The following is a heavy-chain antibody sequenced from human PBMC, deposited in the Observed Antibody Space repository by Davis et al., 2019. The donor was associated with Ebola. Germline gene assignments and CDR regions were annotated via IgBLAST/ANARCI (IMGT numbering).Heavy chain of an antibody. CDR2: ISYDGSYE. J-gene: IGHJ6*03. CDR3: AKDYDYGYYYYMDV. V-gene: IGHV3-30*18. Sequence: GESLRLSCAASGFTFNRFGVHWVRQAPGKGLEWVAVISYDGSYEEYADSVKGRFTISRDNSKNTLYLQMNSLRAEDTAVYYCAKDYDYGYYYYMDVWGNGTTVTVSS. D-gene: IGHD3-3*01. CDR1: GFTFNRFG.